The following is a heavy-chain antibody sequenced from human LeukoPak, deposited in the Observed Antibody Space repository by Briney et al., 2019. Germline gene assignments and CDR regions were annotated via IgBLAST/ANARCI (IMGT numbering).Heavy chain of an antibody. CDR3: ARDPRWLTPDCTSLSCYENYFDP. J-gene: IGHJ5*02. V-gene: IGHV4-38-2*02. D-gene: IGHD2-2*01. CDR2: IYHDGGA. Sequence: SETLSLTCTVSGYSINNGCQRAWIRQSPGRGLEWIGSIYHDGGAHYNPSLSSRVVISVDTSNNQFSLRLSSVTVADTAVYYCARDPRWLTPDCTSLSCYENYFDPWGRGTLVTVSS. CDR1: GYSINNGCQ.